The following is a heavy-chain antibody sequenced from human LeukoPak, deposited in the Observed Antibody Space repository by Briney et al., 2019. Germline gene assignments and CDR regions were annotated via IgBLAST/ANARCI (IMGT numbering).Heavy chain of an antibody. CDR1: GGSISSYY. CDR3: ARGAAYYDFWSGYYGRPVDFDY. J-gene: IGHJ4*02. CDR2: IYYSGST. Sequence: PSETLSLTCTVSGGSISSYYWSWIRQPPGKGLGWIGYIYYSGSTNYNPSLKSRVTISVDTSKNQFSLKLSSVTAADTAVYYCARGAAYYDFWSGYYGRPVDFDYWGQGTLVTVSS. V-gene: IGHV4-59*01. D-gene: IGHD3-3*01.